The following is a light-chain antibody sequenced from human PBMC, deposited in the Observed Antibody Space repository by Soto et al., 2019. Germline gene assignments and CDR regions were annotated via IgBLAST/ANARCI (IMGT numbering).Light chain of an antibody. CDR3: QHYYTYPWT. Sequence: AIRMTQSPSSFSASTGDRVTITCRASQGISSYLAWYQQKPGKAPKLLISAASTLQSGVPSRFSGSGSGTDFTLTVIGLQSEDSATYYCQHYYTYPWTFGQGTKVEIK. CDR1: QGISSY. CDR2: AAS. V-gene: IGKV1-8*01. J-gene: IGKJ1*01.